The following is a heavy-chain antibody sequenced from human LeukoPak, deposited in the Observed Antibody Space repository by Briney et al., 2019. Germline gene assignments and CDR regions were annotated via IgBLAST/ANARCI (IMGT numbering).Heavy chain of an antibody. D-gene: IGHD3-22*01. CDR3: ARAYYYDSSTYWGAFDI. Sequence: GESLKIPCKGSGYSFTSYWIGWVRPMPGKGLEWMGIIYPGDSDTRYSPSFQGQVTISADKSISTAYLQWSSLKASDTAMYYCARAYYYDSSTYWGAFDIWGQGTMVTVSS. CDR2: IYPGDSDT. J-gene: IGHJ3*02. CDR1: GYSFTSYW. V-gene: IGHV5-51*01.